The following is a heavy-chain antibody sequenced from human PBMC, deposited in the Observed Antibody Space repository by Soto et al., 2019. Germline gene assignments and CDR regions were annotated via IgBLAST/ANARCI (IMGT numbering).Heavy chain of an antibody. V-gene: IGHV1-2*02. J-gene: IGHJ4*02. CDR3: GRGRSGQIVVFY. CDR2: IGPESGAT. Sequence: ASVKVSCKASGYTFTGHYIHWVRQAPEQGPEWMGEIGPESGATRYAQKFQGRVTMTRDMSITTVYMESNNLSPDDTAVYYCGRGRSGQIVVFYWGQGTPVTVSS. CDR1: GYTFTGHY. D-gene: IGHD5-12*01.